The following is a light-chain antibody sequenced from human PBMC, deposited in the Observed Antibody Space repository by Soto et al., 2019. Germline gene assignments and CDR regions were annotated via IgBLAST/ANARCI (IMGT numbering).Light chain of an antibody. V-gene: IGLV2-14*01. Sequence: QSALTQPASVSGSPGQSITISCTGTSSDVGGYNYFSWYQQHPGKAPKLMIYDVSNRPSGFSNRFSGSKSGNTASLTISGLQAEDEADYYCSSSTSSSTLVVFGGGTKLTVL. CDR2: DVS. CDR3: SSSTSSSTLVV. CDR1: SSDVGGYNY. J-gene: IGLJ2*01.